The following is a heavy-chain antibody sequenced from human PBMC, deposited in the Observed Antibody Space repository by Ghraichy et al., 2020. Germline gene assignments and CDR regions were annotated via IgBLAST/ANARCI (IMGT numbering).Heavy chain of an antibody. CDR3: ARDPNYYDSSGYYFPYYFDY. CDR1: GFTFSSYS. CDR2: ISSSSSYI. Sequence: GGSLRLSCAASGFTFSSYSMNWVRQAPGKGLEWVSSISSSSSYIYYADSVKGRFTISRDNAKNSLYLQMNSLRAEDTAVYYCARDPNYYDSSGYYFPYYFDYWGQGTLVTVSS. D-gene: IGHD3-22*01. V-gene: IGHV3-21*01. J-gene: IGHJ4*02.